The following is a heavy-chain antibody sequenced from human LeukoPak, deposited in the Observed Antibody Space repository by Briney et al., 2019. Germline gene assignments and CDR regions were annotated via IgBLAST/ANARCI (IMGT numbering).Heavy chain of an antibody. CDR2: INPNSGGT. D-gene: IGHD3-3*01. Sequence: ASTKVSCKASGYTFTGYYMHWVRQAPGQGLEWMGWINPNSGGTNYAQKFQGRVTMTRDTSISTAYMELSRLRSDDTAVYYCANYDFWSGYYDYWGQGTLVTVSS. CDR3: ANYDFWSGYYDY. CDR1: GYTFTGYY. J-gene: IGHJ4*02. V-gene: IGHV1-2*02.